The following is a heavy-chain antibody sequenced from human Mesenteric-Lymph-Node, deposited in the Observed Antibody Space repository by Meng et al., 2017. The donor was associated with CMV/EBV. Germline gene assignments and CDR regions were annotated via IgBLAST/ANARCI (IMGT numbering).Heavy chain of an antibody. CDR1: DFSISTYSISSGYY. J-gene: IGHJ6*02. V-gene: IGHV4-61*08. Sequence: SETLSLTCTVSDFSISTYSISSGYYWGWIRQPPGKGLEWIGYIYYSGSTNYNPSLKSRVNISVDTSKTQFSLKLSSVTAADTGVYYCARDHYDILTGHWGGMDVWGQGTTVTVSS. D-gene: IGHD3-9*01. CDR2: IYYSGST. CDR3: ARDHYDILTGHWGGMDV.